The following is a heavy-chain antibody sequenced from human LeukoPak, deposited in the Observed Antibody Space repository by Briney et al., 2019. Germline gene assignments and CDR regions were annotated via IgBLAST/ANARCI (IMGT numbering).Heavy chain of an antibody. CDR1: GFTFSSYA. Sequence: GGSLRLSCAASGFTFSSYAINWVRQAPGKGRGWGSSISDTGGTTYYTDSVKGRFTISRDNSKNTLYLQMNSLRAEDTAVYYCARKYCTSTKCYHVDYWGQGTLVTVSS. CDR3: ARKYCTSTKCYHVDY. D-gene: IGHD2-2*01. V-gene: IGHV3-23*01. CDR2: ISDTGGTT. J-gene: IGHJ4*02.